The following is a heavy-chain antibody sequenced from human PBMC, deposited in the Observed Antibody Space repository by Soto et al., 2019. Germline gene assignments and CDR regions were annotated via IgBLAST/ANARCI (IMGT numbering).Heavy chain of an antibody. J-gene: IGHJ4*02. CDR3: AGGGHVVVVTAALDY. CDR2: VNPSGGHT. V-gene: IGHV1-46*01. D-gene: IGHD2-21*02. Sequence: QVQLMQSGAEVKKPGASVKVSCKASGDTFTDYYIHWVRQAPGQGLEWMGTVNPSGGHTTYAQHFLGRETMTRETSTSTLYMELTSLTSEDTAVYYCAGGGHVVVVTAALDYWGQGTLVTVSS. CDR1: GDTFTDYY.